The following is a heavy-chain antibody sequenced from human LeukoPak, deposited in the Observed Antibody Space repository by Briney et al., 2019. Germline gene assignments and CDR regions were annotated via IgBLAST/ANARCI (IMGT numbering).Heavy chain of an antibody. CDR2: IYPGDSDT. V-gene: IGHV5-51*01. CDR3: ATIVYGSGMYDAFDI. J-gene: IGHJ3*02. D-gene: IGHD3-10*01. CDR1: GYSFTSYW. Sequence: GESLKISCKGSGYSFTSYWIGWVRPMPGKGLEWMGIIYPGDSDTRYSPSFQGQVTISADKSISTAYLQWSSLKASDTAMYYCATIVYGSGMYDAFDIWGQGTMVTVSS.